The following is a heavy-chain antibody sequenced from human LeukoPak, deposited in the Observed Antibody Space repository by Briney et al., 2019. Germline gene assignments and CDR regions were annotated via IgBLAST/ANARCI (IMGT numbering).Heavy chain of an antibody. V-gene: IGHV3-64D*06. J-gene: IGHJ4*02. D-gene: IGHD3-9*01. CDR1: GFTFGSYA. CDR2: ISSNGGRT. Sequence: PGRSLRLSCSASGFTFGSYAMHWVRQAPGKGLEYGSAISSNGGRTHYADSVKGRFTISRDNSKDTLYLQMASLRPEDTAVYYCVKDSSFDWLFVSWGQGTLVTVSS. CDR3: VKDSSFDWLFVS.